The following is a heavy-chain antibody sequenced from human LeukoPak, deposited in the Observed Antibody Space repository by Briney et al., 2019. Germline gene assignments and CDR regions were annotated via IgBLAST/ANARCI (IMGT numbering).Heavy chain of an antibody. D-gene: IGHD2-2*01. CDR2: INPNSGGT. V-gene: IGHV1-2*02. J-gene: IGHJ6*03. CDR1: GYTFTGYY. CDR3: ARGLPAPADQYYMDV. Sequence: ASVKVSCKASGYTFTGYYMHWVRQAPGQGLEWMGWINPNSGGTDYAQKFQGRVTMTRDTSISTAYMELRRLRSDDTTVYYCARGLPAPADQYYMDVWGKGTTVTVSS.